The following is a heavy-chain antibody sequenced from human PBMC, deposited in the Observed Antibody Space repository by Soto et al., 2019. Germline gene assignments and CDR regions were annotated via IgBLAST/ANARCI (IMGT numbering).Heavy chain of an antibody. CDR1: GYIFTSYA. CDR3: ARSAPPIDY. V-gene: IGHV1-3*01. J-gene: IGHJ4*02. Sequence: ASVKVSCKASGYIFTSYASHWVRQAPGQRLEWMGWISAYNGNTKYSQKFQGRVTMTRDTSTSTAYMELSSLRSEDTDVYYCARSAPPIDYWGQGTLVTVSS. CDR2: ISAYNGNT.